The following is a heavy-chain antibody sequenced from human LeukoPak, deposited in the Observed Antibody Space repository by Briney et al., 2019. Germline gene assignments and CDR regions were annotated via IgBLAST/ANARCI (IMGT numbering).Heavy chain of an antibody. D-gene: IGHD6-13*01. Sequence: PGGSLRLSCAASGFTFSSYSMNWVRQAPGKGLEWVSSISSSSSYIYYADSVKGRFTISRDNAKNSLYLQMNSLRAEDTAVYYCAKDSGYTSSWYFGDYWGQGTLVTVSS. J-gene: IGHJ4*02. CDR2: ISSSSSYI. CDR3: AKDSGYTSSWYFGDY. V-gene: IGHV3-21*01. CDR1: GFTFSSYS.